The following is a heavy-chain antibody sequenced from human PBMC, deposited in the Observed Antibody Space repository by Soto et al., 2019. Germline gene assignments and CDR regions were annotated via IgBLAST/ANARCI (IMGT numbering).Heavy chain of an antibody. J-gene: IGHJ4*02. CDR2: ITGSGDAT. D-gene: IGHD2-15*01. CDR1: GFTFSRFA. V-gene: IGHV3-23*01. CDR3: ARDVVVRKYFDY. Sequence: GGSLRLSCSASGFTFSRFAMSWFRLTPGKGLEWVSAITGSGDATFYADSVKGRFTISRDNSKNTLYLQMNSLRAEDTAVYYCARDVVVRKYFDYWGQGTLVTVSS.